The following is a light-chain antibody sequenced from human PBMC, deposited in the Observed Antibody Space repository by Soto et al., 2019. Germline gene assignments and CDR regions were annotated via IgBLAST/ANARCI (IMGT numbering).Light chain of an antibody. CDR1: KSDIGVYDF. CDR3: KSYAGSNTYV. J-gene: IGLJ1*01. V-gene: IGLV2-8*01. Sequence: QSVVTQPPSASVSPGQSVTISCTGTKSDIGVYDFVSWYQHHPGKAPRLIIYEVVQRPSGVPDRFSGSKSGNTASLTVSGLQAADEADYFCKSYAGSNTYVFGSGTKVTVL. CDR2: EVV.